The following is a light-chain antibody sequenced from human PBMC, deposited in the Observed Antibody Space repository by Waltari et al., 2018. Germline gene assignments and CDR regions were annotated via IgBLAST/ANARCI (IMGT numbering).Light chain of an antibody. V-gene: IGKV4-1*01. Sequence: DIVMTQSPDSLAVALGERDTINYKSSQSALSSSNNKNYLAWYQQKPGQPPKLVIYWASTRVSGVPDRFSGSGSGTDFTLTISSLQAEDVAVYYCQQFDTTPSYTFGQGTKLEIK. CDR2: WAS. CDR1: QSALSSSNNKNY. J-gene: IGKJ2*01. CDR3: QQFDTTPSYT.